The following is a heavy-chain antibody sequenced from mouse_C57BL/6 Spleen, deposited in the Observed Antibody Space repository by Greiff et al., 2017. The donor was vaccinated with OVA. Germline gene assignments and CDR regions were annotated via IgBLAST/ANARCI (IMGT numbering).Heavy chain of an antibody. CDR1: GFTFTDYY. J-gene: IGHJ2*01. CDR2: IRNKANGYTT. D-gene: IGHD2-2*01. Sequence: DVKLQESGGGLVQPGGSLSLSCAASGFTFTDYYMSWVRQPPGKALEWLGFIRNKANGYTTEYSASVKGRFTISRDNSQSILYLQMNALRAEDSATYYCARWLRPKNYFDYWGQGTTLTVSS. CDR3: ARWLRPKNYFDY. V-gene: IGHV7-3*01.